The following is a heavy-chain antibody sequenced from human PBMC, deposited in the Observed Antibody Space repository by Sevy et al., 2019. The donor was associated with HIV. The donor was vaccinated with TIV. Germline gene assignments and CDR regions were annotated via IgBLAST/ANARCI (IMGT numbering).Heavy chain of an antibody. CDR3: ARDPGYSGYDWGALTYYFDY. CDR1: GFSFSNYG. D-gene: IGHD5-12*01. V-gene: IGHV3-30*02. CDR2: IRLDGNDK. J-gene: IGHJ4*02. Sequence: GGSLRLSCEAFGFSFSNYGMHWVRQAPGKGPEWVSSIRLDGNDKQYADSVKGRFTISRDNSKNTLNLQMNSLRAEDTTVYYWARDPGYSGYDWGALTYYFDYRGQGTLVTVSS.